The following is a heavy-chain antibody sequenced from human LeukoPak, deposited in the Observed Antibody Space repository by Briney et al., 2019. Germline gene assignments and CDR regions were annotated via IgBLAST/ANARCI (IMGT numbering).Heavy chain of an antibody. CDR1: GYSFTSYD. V-gene: IGHV1-8*01. J-gene: IGHJ4*02. CDR2: MNSKSGNA. Sequence: ASVKVSCKTSGYSFTSYDGNWVRQAAGQGLEWMGWMNSKSGNAGYAQKFQGRVTMTRDTSISTAYMELSNLRSEDTAVYYCARGPTGQEVDFWGQGTLVTVSS. CDR3: ARGPTGQEVDF.